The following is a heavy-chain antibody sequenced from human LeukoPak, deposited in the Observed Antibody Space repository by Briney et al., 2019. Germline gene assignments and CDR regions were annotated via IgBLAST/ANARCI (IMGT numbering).Heavy chain of an antibody. D-gene: IGHD3-10*01. CDR1: GGSISSYY. J-gene: IGHJ6*02. Sequence: SETLSLTCTVSGGSISSYYWSWIRQPPGKGLEWIGYIYYSGSTNYNPSLKSRVTISVDTSKNQFSLKLSSLTAADTAVYYCARRMVRGVNSYYYYGMDVWGQGITVTVSS. CDR3: ARRMVRGVNSYYYYGMDV. CDR2: IYYSGST. V-gene: IGHV4-59*01.